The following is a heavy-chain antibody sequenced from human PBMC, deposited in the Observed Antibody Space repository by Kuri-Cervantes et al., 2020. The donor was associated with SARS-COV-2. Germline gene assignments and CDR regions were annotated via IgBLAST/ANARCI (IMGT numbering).Heavy chain of an antibody. V-gene: IGHV3-30-3*01. Sequence: GESLKISCAASGFTFSSYAMHWVRQAPGKGLEWVAVISYDGSNKYYADSVKGRFTISRDNSKNTLYLQMNSLRAEDTAVCYCARDLRQQLAYGMDVWGQGTTVTVSS. CDR2: ISYDGSNK. J-gene: IGHJ6*02. CDR1: GFTFSSYA. D-gene: IGHD6-13*01. CDR3: ARDLRQQLAYGMDV.